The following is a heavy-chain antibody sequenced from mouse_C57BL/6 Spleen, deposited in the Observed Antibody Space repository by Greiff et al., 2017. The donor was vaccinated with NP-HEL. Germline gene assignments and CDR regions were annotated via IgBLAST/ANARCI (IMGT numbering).Heavy chain of an antibody. V-gene: IGHV5-4*03. Sequence: EVMLVESGGGLVKPGGSLKLSCAASGFTFSSYAMSWVRQTPEKRLEWVATISDGGSYTYYPDNVKGRFTISRDNAKKNLYLQMSHLKSEDTAMYYCARGDYDYDEGFAYWGQGTLVTVSA. D-gene: IGHD2-4*01. J-gene: IGHJ3*01. CDR2: ISDGGSYT. CDR3: ARGDYDYDEGFAY. CDR1: GFTFSSYA.